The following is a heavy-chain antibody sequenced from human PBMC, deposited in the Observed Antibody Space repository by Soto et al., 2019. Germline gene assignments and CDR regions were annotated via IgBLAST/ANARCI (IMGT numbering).Heavy chain of an antibody. CDR3: AKGKYGGYFRAYFDY. J-gene: IGHJ4*02. CDR2: ISGSGGST. D-gene: IGHD5-12*01. V-gene: IGHV3-23*01. Sequence: PGGSLRLSCAASGFTFSSYAMSWVRQAPGKGLEWVSAISGSGGSTYYADSVKGRFTISRDNSKNTLYLQMNSLRAEDTAVYYCAKGKYGGYFRAYFDYWGQGTLVTVSS. CDR1: GFTFSSYA.